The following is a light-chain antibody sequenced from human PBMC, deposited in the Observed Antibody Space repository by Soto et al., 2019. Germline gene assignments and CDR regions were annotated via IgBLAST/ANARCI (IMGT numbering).Light chain of an antibody. CDR1: QSVSGNY. Sequence: EVVMTQSPGTLSLSPGEAATLSCRASQSVSGNYLAWYQQKPGQSPRLVIYDASSRATGIPDRFSGSGSGTDFTLTISRLEPEDFAVYYCQQRYNWPPITFGQGTRLEIK. CDR2: DAS. V-gene: IGKV3D-20*02. CDR3: QQRYNWPPIT. J-gene: IGKJ5*01.